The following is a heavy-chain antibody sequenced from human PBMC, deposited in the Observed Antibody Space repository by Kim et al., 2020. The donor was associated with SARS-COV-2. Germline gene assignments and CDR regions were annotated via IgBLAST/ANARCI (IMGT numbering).Heavy chain of an antibody. Sequence: STNYHPSLLSRVTRSVDTSKNQFALKLSSVTAADTAVYYCARELLHNWFDPWGQGTLVTVSS. CDR2: ST. CDR3: ARELLHNWFDP. V-gene: IGHV4-4*07. D-gene: IGHD2-15*01. J-gene: IGHJ5*02.